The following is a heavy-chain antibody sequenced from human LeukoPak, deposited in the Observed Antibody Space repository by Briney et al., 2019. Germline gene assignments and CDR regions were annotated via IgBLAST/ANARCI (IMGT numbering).Heavy chain of an antibody. J-gene: IGHJ4*02. CDR2: INTNTGKP. D-gene: IGHD1-1*01. V-gene: IGHV7-4-1*02. CDR1: GYTFTAYA. CDR3: ARVSAGTASRY. Sequence: ASVKVSCRASGYTFTAYAINRVRQAPGQGLEWMGWINTNTGKPRYAQGFTGRFVFSLDTSVNTAYLQISSLKAEDTALYYCARVSAGTASRYWGQGTLVTVSS.